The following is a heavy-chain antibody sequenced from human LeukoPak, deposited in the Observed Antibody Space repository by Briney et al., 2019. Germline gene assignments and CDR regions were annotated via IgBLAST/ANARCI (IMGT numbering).Heavy chain of an antibody. CDR2: SDPEDGER. D-gene: IGHD5-18*01. J-gene: IGHJ4*02. V-gene: IGHV1-24*01. CDR3: VTGFTTMAVDYFDY. CDR1: GKTLSDLS. Sequence: GASVKVSCKVSGKTLSDLSIHWLRQPPGKGLEWLGGSDPEDGERIYAQMFQGRVTMTEDTSIDTAYMELSSLRSDDTAVYYCVTGFTTMAVDYFDYWGQGTLVTVSP.